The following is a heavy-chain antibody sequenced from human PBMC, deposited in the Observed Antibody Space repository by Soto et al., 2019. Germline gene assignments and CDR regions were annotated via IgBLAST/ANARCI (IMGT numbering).Heavy chain of an antibody. D-gene: IGHD3-3*01. Sequence: PGGSLRLSCAASGFTFETYAMHWVRQAPGKGLEWVAFISNQGNIKSFADSVKGRFTISRDDSKKTLYLQMNSLKPEDTALYYCAKDRNDFASVTAHYFDSWGQGTLVTVSS. CDR2: ISNQGNIK. CDR1: GFTFETYA. J-gene: IGHJ4*02. V-gene: IGHV3-30*18. CDR3: AKDRNDFASVTAHYFDS.